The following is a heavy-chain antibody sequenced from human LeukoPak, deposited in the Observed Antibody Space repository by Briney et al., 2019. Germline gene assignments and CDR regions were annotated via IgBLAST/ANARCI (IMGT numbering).Heavy chain of an antibody. D-gene: IGHD3-22*01. CDR1: GGSISSYY. J-gene: IGHJ5*02. Sequence: PSETLSLTCTVSGGSISSYYWSWIRQPPGKGLEWIGYIYYSGSTNYNPSLKSRVTISVDTSKNQFSLKLSPVTAADTAVYYCARQRYYYDSSGVNWFDPWGQGTLVTVSS. V-gene: IGHV4-59*01. CDR2: IYYSGST. CDR3: ARQRYYYDSSGVNWFDP.